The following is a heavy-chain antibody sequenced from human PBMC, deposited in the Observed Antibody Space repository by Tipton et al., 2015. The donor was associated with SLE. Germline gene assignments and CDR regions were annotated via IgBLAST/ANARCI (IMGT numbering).Heavy chain of an antibody. D-gene: IGHD4-11*01. CDR3: AKGNDYSSYYYYYAMDV. J-gene: IGHJ6*02. V-gene: IGHV1-8*01. CDR2: MNPNSGNT. CDR1: GYTFTSYD. Sequence: QLVQSGPEVKKPGASVKVSCKASGYTFTSYDINWVRQATGQGLEWMGWMNPNSGNTGYAQKFQGRVTMTRNTSISTAYMELSSLRSEDTAVYYCAKGNDYSSYYYYYAMDVWGQGTTVTVSS.